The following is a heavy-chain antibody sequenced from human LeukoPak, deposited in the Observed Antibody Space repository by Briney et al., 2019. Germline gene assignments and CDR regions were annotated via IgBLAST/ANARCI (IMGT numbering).Heavy chain of an antibody. Sequence: GGSLRLSCAASGFTFSSYAMSWVRQAPGKGLEWVSAISGSGGSKYYADSVKGRFTISRDNSKNTLYLQMNSLRAEDTAVYYCAKDITYYDILMEYWGQGTLVTVSS. V-gene: IGHV3-23*01. CDR2: ISGSGGSK. CDR1: GFTFSSYA. J-gene: IGHJ4*02. CDR3: AKDITYYDILMEY. D-gene: IGHD3-9*01.